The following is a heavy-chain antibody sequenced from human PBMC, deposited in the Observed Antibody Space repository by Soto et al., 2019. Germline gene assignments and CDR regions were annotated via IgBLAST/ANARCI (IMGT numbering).Heavy chain of an antibody. Sequence: SETLSLTCAVSGGSISSGGYSWSWIRQPPGKGLEWIGYIYHSGSTYYNPSLKSRVTISVDRSKNQFSLKLSSVTAADTAVYFCARDLDSTYSDSPAYWGQGTLVTVSS. CDR3: ARDLDSTYSDSPAY. D-gene: IGHD5-12*01. CDR1: GGSISSGGYS. J-gene: IGHJ4*02. V-gene: IGHV4-30-2*01. CDR2: IYHSGST.